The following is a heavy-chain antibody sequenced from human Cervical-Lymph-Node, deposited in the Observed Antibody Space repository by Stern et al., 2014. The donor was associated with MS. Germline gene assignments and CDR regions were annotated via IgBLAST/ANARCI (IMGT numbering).Heavy chain of an antibody. CDR3: ARGLLGSENAFDI. CDR1: RYTFTSYG. V-gene: IGHV1-18*01. D-gene: IGHD2-15*01. CDR2: ISAYIGNT. J-gene: IGHJ3*02. Sequence: VQLVQSRAEVKTTGASVKVSCKASRYTFTSYGIRFVRKAPGHGLVWLGWISAYIGNTNYAQKLQGRVTMTTDTSTSTAYMELRSLRSGDTAVYYCARGLLGSENAFDIWGQGTMVTVSS.